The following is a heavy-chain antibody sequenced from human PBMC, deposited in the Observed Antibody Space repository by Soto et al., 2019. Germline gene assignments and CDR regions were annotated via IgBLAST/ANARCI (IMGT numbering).Heavy chain of an antibody. CDR2: ISSSSSTI. D-gene: IGHD3-3*01. Sequence: GGSLRLSCAASGFTFSSYAMSRVRQAPGKGLEWVSYISSSSSTIYYADSVKGRFTISRDNAKNSLYLQMNSLRDEDTAVYYVFWSYYGMDVWGQGTTVTVSS. CDR1: GFTFSSYA. J-gene: IGHJ6*02. V-gene: IGHV3-48*02. CDR3: FWSYYGMDV.